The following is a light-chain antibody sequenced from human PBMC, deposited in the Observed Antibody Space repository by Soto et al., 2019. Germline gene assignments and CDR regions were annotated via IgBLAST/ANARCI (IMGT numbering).Light chain of an antibody. CDR1: QSVSTY. V-gene: IGKV3-11*01. CDR3: QQRSTWPHT. J-gene: IGKJ3*01. CDR2: DAS. Sequence: DIVLTQSPATLSLSPGEGATLSCRASQSVSTYLAWYQQKTGQAPRLLIYDASNRATGIPARFSGTGSGTDFTLAISSLEPEDFAVYYCQQRSTWPHTFGPGTKVEI.